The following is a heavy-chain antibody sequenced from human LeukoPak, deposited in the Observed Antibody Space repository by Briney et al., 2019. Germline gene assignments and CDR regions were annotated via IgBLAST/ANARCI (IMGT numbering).Heavy chain of an antibody. Sequence: GGSLRLSCAASGFTFSYVWMSWVRQVPGKGPEWVGRIKSKRDGETTDYTDPAKGRFTISRDDSKTTLYLQMNSLKTEDTAVYYCTTEYTYSYYFDFWGQGTLVTVSS. CDR2: IKSKRDGETT. CDR1: GFTFSYVW. CDR3: TTEYTYSYYFDF. D-gene: IGHD1-26*01. V-gene: IGHV3-15*01. J-gene: IGHJ4*02.